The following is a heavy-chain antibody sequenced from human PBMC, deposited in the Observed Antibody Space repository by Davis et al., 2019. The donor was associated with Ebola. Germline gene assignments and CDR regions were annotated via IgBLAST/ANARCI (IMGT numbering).Heavy chain of an antibody. CDR1: GGSISSSNW. D-gene: IGHD3-3*01. CDR3: ARGSPVYDFWSGYDYYYMDV. V-gene: IGHV4-4*02. Sequence: SETLSLTCAVSGGSISSSNWWSWVRQPPGKGLEWIGEIYHSGSTNYNPSLKSRVTISVDKSKNQFSLKLSSVTAADTAVYYCARGSPVYDFWSGYDYYYMDVWGKGTTVTVSS. J-gene: IGHJ6*03. CDR2: IYHSGST.